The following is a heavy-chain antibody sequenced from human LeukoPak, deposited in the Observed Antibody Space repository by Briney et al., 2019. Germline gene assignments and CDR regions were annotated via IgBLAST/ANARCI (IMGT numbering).Heavy chain of an antibody. CDR1: DDSFSSHY. J-gene: IGHJ3*02. Sequence: PSGTLSLTCAVSDDSFSSHYWTWIRQPPGKGLEWIGYISYIGSTNYNPSLKSRVTISIDTSKNHFSLKLSSVTTADTAVYYCARDLVTVTKGFDIWGQGTMVSVSS. V-gene: IGHV4-59*11. CDR2: ISYIGST. CDR3: ARDLVTVTKGFDI. D-gene: IGHD4-17*01.